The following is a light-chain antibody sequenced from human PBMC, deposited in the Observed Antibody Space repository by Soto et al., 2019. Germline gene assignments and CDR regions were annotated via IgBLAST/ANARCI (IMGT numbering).Light chain of an antibody. V-gene: IGKV3-15*01. J-gene: IGKJ5*01. CDR2: DVS. Sequence: EIVLSLSLATLSVYKGERATLSCRASQSARISLGWYQQKPGQAPRLLIYDVSTRATGVPARFSGSGSGTEFTLTISSPQSEDFTVYYCQQYNNWPPTFGQGARLE. CDR3: QQYNNWPPT. CDR1: QSARIS.